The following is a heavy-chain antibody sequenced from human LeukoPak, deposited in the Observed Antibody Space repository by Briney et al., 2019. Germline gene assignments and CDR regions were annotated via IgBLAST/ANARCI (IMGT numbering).Heavy chain of an antibody. V-gene: IGHV3-23*01. CDR3: AKGEYSSGWRSWFDP. J-gene: IGHJ5*02. Sequence: PGGSLRLSCAVSGLTFSSYAMSWVRQAPGKGLEWVSSINGSGVSTYYADSVKGRFTVSRDNSKNTLYLQMNSLSAEDTAVDYGAKGEYSSGWRSWFDPWGQGTLVTVSS. CDR2: INGSGVST. CDR1: GLTFSSYA. D-gene: IGHD6-19*01.